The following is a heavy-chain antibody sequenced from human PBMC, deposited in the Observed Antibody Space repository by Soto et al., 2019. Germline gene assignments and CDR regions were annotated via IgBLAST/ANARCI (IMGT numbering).Heavy chain of an antibody. D-gene: IGHD3-10*01. Sequence: QVQLQESGPGLVKPSQTLSLTCTVSGGSISSGGYYWSWIRQHPGKGLEWIGYIYYIGRTYYNPSIKSRVTTSVDTSKNQFSLKLSSVTAADTAVYYCARLLWFGELSGYYGMDVWGQGTTVTVSS. V-gene: IGHV4-31*03. CDR1: GGSISSGGYY. CDR3: ARLLWFGELSGYYGMDV. CDR2: IYYIGRT. J-gene: IGHJ6*02.